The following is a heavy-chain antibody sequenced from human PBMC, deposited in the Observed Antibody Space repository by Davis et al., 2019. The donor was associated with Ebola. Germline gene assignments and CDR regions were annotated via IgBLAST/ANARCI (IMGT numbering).Heavy chain of an antibody. CDR2: IWADERSK. V-gene: IGHV3-33*01. CDR3: AGDADTSASYWYYDL. J-gene: IGHJ2*01. CDR1: GFTFSNFA. Sequence: GESLKISCTASGFTFSNFAMHWVRQAPGKGLEWVALIWADERSKDYVDSVKGRFTISKDTSKNTLYLQMNNLRVEDTAVYYCAGDADTSASYWYYDLWGHGTLVTVSS. D-gene: IGHD3-16*01.